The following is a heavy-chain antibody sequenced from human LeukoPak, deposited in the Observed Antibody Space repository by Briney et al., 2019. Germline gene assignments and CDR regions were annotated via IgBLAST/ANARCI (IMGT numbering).Heavy chain of an antibody. V-gene: IGHV1-2*02. CDR3: ARGYSSSWYKSSGWYYFDY. D-gene: IGHD6-13*01. CDR1: GYTFTDYY. J-gene: IGHJ4*02. Sequence: ASVKVSCKASGYTFTDYYMHWVRQAPAQGLEWLGWINPNSGGTNYAQEFQGRVTMTRDTSISTAYMELSSLRSDDTAVYYCARGYSSSWYKSSGWYYFDYWGQGTLVTVSS. CDR2: INPNSGGT.